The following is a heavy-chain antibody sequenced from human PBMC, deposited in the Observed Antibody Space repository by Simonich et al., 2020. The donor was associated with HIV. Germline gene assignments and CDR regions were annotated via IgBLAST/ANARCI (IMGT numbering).Heavy chain of an antibody. CDR1: GYSFTSYW. J-gene: IGHJ5*02. CDR2: IYPGDSDT. V-gene: IGHV5-51*01. CDR3: AKSNGNWFDP. Sequence: EVQLVQSGAEVKKPGESLQISCKGSGYSFTSYWIVWVRQMPGKGLEWMGIIYPGDSDTKNGPSFQGQVTISADKYISTAYRQWSSLKASDTAMYYCAKSNGNWFDPWGRGTLVTVSS. D-gene: IGHD7-27*01.